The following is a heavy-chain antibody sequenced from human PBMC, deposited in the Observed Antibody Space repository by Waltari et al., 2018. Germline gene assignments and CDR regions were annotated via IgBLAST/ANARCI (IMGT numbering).Heavy chain of an antibody. J-gene: IGHJ5*02. Sequence: EVQLVESGGGLVQPGGSLRLSCAASGFTFSSYWMSWVRQAPGKGLEWVANIKQDGSEKYYVDSVKGRFTISRDNAKNSLYLQMNSLRAEDTAVYYCARDQGRRITIFGVDPEWFDPWGQGTLVTVSS. V-gene: IGHV3-7*01. D-gene: IGHD3-3*01. CDR3: ARDQGRRITIFGVDPEWFDP. CDR1: GFTFSSYW. CDR2: IKQDGSEK.